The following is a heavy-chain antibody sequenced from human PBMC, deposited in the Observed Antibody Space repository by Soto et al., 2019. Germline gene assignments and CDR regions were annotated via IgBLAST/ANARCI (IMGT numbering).Heavy chain of an antibody. D-gene: IGHD1-26*01. J-gene: IGHJ4*02. CDR3: ARRWGPTFDF. CDR1: AGSISSYY. Sequence: SETLSLTCTVSAGSISSYYWSWIRQPPGKGLEWIGYTHYRGSTNYNPSLKSRVTISVDTSKNQFSLKLSSVTAADTAVYYCARRWGPTFDFWGQGTLVTVSS. CDR2: THYRGST. V-gene: IGHV4-59*01.